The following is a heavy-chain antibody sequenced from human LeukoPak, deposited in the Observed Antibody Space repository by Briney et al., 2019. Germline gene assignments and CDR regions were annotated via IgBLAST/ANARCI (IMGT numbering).Heavy chain of an antibody. CDR1: GGSISSGSYY. CDR2: IYTSGSI. Sequence: SETLSLTCSVSGGSISSGSYYWSWIRQPAGKGLEWIGRIYTSGSINYNPSLKSRVTISVDTSKNQFSLKLSSVTAADTAVYYCARASRGGLDPPGSGTTWDYYYMDVWGKGTTVTISS. J-gene: IGHJ6*03. D-gene: IGHD3-10*01. V-gene: IGHV4-61*02. CDR3: ARASRGGLDPPGSGTTWDYYYMDV.